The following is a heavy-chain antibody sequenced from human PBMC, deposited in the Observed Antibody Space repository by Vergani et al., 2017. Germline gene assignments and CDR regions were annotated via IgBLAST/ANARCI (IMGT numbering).Heavy chain of an antibody. Sequence: QVELQESGPGLVKPSKTLSVTCSVSGDSVRNSSYWGWLRRSPGKGLEWLGPIHRSGSTYYNPSFRNQVTMSVDTSKSQISLSVDSVTAADTALDYCARYDGYSDSNYPGDWFDPWGQGTLVTVSS. J-gene: IGHJ5*02. CDR1: GDSVRNSSY. CDR3: ARYDGYSDSNYPGDWFDP. CDR2: IHRSGST. V-gene: IGHV4-38-2*02. D-gene: IGHD1-26*01.